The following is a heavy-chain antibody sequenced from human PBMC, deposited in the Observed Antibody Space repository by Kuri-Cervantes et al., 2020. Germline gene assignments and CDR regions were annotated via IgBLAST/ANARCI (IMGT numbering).Heavy chain of an antibody. J-gene: IGHJ5*02. Sequence: GGSLRLSCAASGFTFSSYGMHWVRQAPGKGLEWVAVISYDGSNKYYADSVKGRFTISRDNSRNTLYLQMNSLRAEDTAVYYCAKDLISRFHWFDPWGQGTLVTVSS. CDR3: AKDLISRFHWFDP. CDR1: GFTFSSYG. CDR2: ISYDGSNK. V-gene: IGHV3-30*18. D-gene: IGHD3-3*01.